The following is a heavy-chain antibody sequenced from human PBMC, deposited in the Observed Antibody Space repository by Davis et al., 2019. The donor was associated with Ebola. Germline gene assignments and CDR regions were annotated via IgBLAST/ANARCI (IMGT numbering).Heavy chain of an antibody. Sequence: ASVKVSCKPSGYTFTTYAIHWLRQAPGQGLEWMGWINSGNGNTKYSQRFQGRVTITRDTSASTAYMELSSLRSEDTAVYYCGRVPYLTYYDDVSGYYDYWGQGTLVTVSS. D-gene: IGHD3-22*01. CDR1: GYTFTTYA. CDR2: INSGNGNT. V-gene: IGHV1-3*01. J-gene: IGHJ4*02. CDR3: GRVPYLTYYDDVSGYYDY.